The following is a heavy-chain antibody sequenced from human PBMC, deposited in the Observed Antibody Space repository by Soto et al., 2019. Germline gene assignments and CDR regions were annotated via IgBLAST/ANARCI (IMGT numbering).Heavy chain of an antibody. Sequence: QVQLVASGGGVGQPGTSLRLSCAPSGFTFNNYGIYWVRHAPGKGLEWVAVVSYDGSHKYYAGSVKGRFTISRENAKNMLYMKMNNLRPDDAAGYYCAKDLGQQLILNYGVDVWGQGTTVIVSS. CDR1: GFTFNNYG. V-gene: IGHV3-30*18. CDR2: VSYDGSHK. J-gene: IGHJ6*02. D-gene: IGHD4-4*01. CDR3: AKDLGQQLILNYGVDV.